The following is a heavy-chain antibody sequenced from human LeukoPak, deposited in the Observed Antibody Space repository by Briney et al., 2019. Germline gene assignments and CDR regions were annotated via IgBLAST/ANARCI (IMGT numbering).Heavy chain of an antibody. Sequence: GGSLRLSCAASGFTVSSNYMSWVRQAPGKGLEWGSVIYSGGSTYYADSVKGRFTISRHNSKNTLYLQMNSLRAEDTAVYYCARSAYDYGEVYFDYWGQGTLVTVSS. D-gene: IGHD4-17*01. V-gene: IGHV3-53*04. CDR1: GFTVSSNY. J-gene: IGHJ4*02. CDR2: IYSGGST. CDR3: ARSAYDYGEVYFDY.